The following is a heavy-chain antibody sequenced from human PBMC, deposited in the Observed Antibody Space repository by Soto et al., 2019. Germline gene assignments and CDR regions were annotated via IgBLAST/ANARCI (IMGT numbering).Heavy chain of an antibody. V-gene: IGHV3-72*01. D-gene: IGHD3-10*01. CDR1: GFTLSDHY. CDR2: TRNKANSYTT. J-gene: IGHJ4*02. Sequence: EVQLVESGGGLVQPGGSLRLSCAASGFTLSDHYMDWVRQAPGKGLEWVGRTRNKANSYTTEYAASVKGRFIVSSDDSMNSLYLQMNSLKTDDTAMYYCVRTSHYGSGTWNFDYWGQGTLVTVSS. CDR3: VRTSHYGSGTWNFDY.